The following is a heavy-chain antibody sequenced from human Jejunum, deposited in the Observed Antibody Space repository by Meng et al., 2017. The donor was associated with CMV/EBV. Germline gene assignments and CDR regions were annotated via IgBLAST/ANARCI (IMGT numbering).Heavy chain of an antibody. CDR3: ARDALTVSPYYYGMGV. Sequence: FDFKSDEMNWVRQVPGKGLEWVANIRHDGRSTAYADSVQGRFTISRDNSKSTLYLQMNSLRPDDTAVYYCARDALTVSPYYYGMGVWGQGTTVTVSS. J-gene: IGHJ6*02. CDR1: FDFKSDE. V-gene: IGHV3-30*02. CDR2: IRHDGRST. D-gene: IGHD4-11*01.